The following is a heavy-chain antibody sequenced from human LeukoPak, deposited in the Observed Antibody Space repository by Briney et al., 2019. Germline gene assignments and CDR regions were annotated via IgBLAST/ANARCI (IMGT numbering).Heavy chain of an antibody. CDR1: GYTFTGYF. D-gene: IGHD2-21*02. V-gene: IGHV1-2*02. Sequence: ASVKVSCKASGYTFTGYFMHWVRQAPGQGLEWIGWINPNIGDASYAQKFQGRVTMTRDRSINTAYMELSRLTSDDTAVYYCARMDLDGGDSIGFDSWGQGTLVTVSS. J-gene: IGHJ5*01. CDR2: INPNIGDA. CDR3: ARMDLDGGDSIGFDS.